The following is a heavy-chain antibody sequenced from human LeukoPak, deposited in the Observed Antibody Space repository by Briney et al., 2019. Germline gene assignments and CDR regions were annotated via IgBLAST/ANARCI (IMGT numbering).Heavy chain of an antibody. CDR3: ARIRYYYDSSGYSSTYDFDY. J-gene: IGHJ4*02. D-gene: IGHD3-22*01. CDR2: IDWDDDK. Sequence: ESGPALVKPTQTLTLTCTFSGFSLSTSGMSVNWIRQPPWNALEWLARIDWDDDKYYSTSLKTRLTISKDTSKNQVVLTLTNIDPVDTATYYCARIRYYYDSSGYSSTYDFDYWGQGTLVTDPS. V-gene: IGHV2-70*11. CDR1: GFSLSTSGMS.